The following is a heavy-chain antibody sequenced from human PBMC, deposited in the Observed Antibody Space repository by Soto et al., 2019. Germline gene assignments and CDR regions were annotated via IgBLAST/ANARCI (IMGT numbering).Heavy chain of an antibody. V-gene: IGHV3-23*01. J-gene: IGHJ4*02. Sequence: GGSLRLSCAASGFTFSSYAMSWVRQAPGKGLEWVSAISGSGGSTYYADSVKGRFTISRDNSKNTLYLRMNSLRAEDTAVYYCAREGESITIFGVVIIPGYFDYWGQGTLVTVSS. D-gene: IGHD3-3*01. CDR3: AREGESITIFGVVIIPGYFDY. CDR2: ISGSGGST. CDR1: GFTFSSYA.